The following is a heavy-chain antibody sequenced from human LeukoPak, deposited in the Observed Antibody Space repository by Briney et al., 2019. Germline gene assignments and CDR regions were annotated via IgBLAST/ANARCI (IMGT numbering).Heavy chain of an antibody. D-gene: IGHD6-13*01. CDR3: AKDQSIAAAASDY. Sequence: PGGSLRLSCAASGFTFSSYWMSWVRQAPGKGLEWVANIKQDGSEKYYADSVKGRFTISRDNSKNTLYLQMNSLRAEDTAVYYCAKDQSIAAAASDYWGQGTLVTVSS. J-gene: IGHJ4*02. V-gene: IGHV3-7*03. CDR1: GFTFSSYW. CDR2: IKQDGSEK.